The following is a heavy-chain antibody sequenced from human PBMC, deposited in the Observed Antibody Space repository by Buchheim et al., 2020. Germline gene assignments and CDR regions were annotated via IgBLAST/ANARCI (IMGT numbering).Heavy chain of an antibody. CDR2: IYHSGSP. Sequence: QLQLQESGSGLVKPSQTLSLTCAASGGSISSGGYSWSWLRQPPGKGLDWIGYIYHSGSPSYNPSLKSRVTISVDRSTHQFSLKLSSVTDADTAVYYCAREYSSSSNWFDPWGQGT. D-gene: IGHD6-6*01. CDR3: AREYSSSSNWFDP. V-gene: IGHV4-30-2*01. CDR1: GGSISSGGYS. J-gene: IGHJ5*02.